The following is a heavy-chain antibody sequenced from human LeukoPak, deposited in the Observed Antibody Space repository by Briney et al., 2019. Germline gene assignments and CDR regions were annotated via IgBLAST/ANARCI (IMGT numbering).Heavy chain of an antibody. Sequence: GGSLRLSCAASGFTFSNYAMSWVRQAPGKGLEWVSAISGSGGSTYSADSVKGRFTISRDNSKNTLYLQMNSLRAEDTAVYYCAKEGGYRYLPPYYYYMDVWGKGTTVTVSS. J-gene: IGHJ6*03. D-gene: IGHD5-18*01. CDR2: ISGSGGST. CDR1: GFTFSNYA. CDR3: AKEGGYRYLPPYYYYMDV. V-gene: IGHV3-23*01.